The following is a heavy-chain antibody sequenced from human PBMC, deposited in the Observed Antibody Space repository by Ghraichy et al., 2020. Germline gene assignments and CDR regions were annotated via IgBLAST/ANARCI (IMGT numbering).Heavy chain of an antibody. CDR3: ARFLIPYYDFFDPGSFDY. Sequence: SGPTLVKPTQTLTLTCTFSGFSLNTRGEGVGWIRQPPGKALDWLALIYWDDEKRYSPTLKSRLTVTKDTSKNQVVLTMTNMDPVDTAKYYCARFLIPYYDFFDPGSFDYWSQGTLVTVSS. V-gene: IGHV2-5*02. CDR2: IYWDDEK. J-gene: IGHJ4*02. D-gene: IGHD3-3*01. CDR1: GFSLNTRGEG.